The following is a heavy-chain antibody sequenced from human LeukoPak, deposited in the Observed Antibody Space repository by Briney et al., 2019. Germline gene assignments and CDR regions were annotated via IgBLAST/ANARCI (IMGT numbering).Heavy chain of an antibody. CDR2: INPNSGGT. Sequence: ASVKVSCKASGYSFTGYYIHWVRQAPGQGLEWMGWINPNSGGTSYVQKFQGWVTMTRDTSISTAYMELNSLRSNDTAVYYCARGEERNFYYYYGIDVWGQGTTVTVSS. D-gene: IGHD1-1*01. J-gene: IGHJ6*02. V-gene: IGHV1-2*04. CDR3: ARGEERNFYYYYGIDV. CDR1: GYSFTGYY.